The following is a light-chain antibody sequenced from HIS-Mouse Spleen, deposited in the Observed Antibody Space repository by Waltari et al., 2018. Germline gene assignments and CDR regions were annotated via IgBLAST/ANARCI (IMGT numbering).Light chain of an antibody. Sequence: QSALTQPASVSGSPRQSITISCTATSSDVGGYNLVSWYQQHPGKAPKLMIYEGSKRPSGVSNRFSGSKSGNTASLTISGLQAEDEADYYCCSYAGSSTLVFGGGTKLTVL. V-gene: IGLV2-23*01. CDR3: CSYAGSSTLV. J-gene: IGLJ2*01. CDR2: EGS. CDR1: SSDVGGYNL.